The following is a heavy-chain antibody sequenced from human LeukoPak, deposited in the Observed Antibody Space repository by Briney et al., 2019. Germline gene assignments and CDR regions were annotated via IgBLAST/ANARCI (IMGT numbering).Heavy chain of an antibody. V-gene: IGHV3-49*03. Sequence: GGSLRLSCTASGFTFGDYAMSWFHQAPGKGLEWVGFIRSKAYGGTTQYAASVKGRFTISRDDSKSIAYLQMNSLKTEDTAVYYCTLGGVAQGPRAWWGQGTLVTVSS. D-gene: IGHD2-8*01. CDR1: GFTFGDYA. CDR3: TLGGVAQGPRAW. CDR2: IRSKAYGGTT. J-gene: IGHJ4*02.